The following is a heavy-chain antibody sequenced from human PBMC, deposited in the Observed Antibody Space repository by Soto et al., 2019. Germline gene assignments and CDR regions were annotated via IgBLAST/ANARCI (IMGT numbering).Heavy chain of an antibody. J-gene: IGHJ6*03. D-gene: IGHD7-27*01. V-gene: IGHV1-2*04. CDR3: ARGGSAGDASDCSYYMDV. CDR1: GYTFTGYY. CDR2: INPNSGGT. Sequence: ASVKVSCKASGYTFTGYYMPWVRQAPRQGLEWMGWINPNSGGTNYAQEIQGWVSMTRDTSISTASMELSRLRSDDTAVDYCARGGSAGDASDCSYYMDVWGKGTTVTVSS.